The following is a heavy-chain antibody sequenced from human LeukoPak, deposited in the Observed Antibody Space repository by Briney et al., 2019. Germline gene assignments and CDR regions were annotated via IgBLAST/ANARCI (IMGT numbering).Heavy chain of an antibody. Sequence: GGSLRLSCAASGFTFSSYAMSWVRQAPGKGLEWVSAISGSGGSIYYADSVEGRFTISRDNSKNTLYLQMNSLRAEDTAVYYCAKGRSSGWSSSFDYWGQGTLVTVSS. CDR1: GFTFSSYA. J-gene: IGHJ4*02. CDR2: ISGSGGSI. V-gene: IGHV3-23*01. D-gene: IGHD6-19*01. CDR3: AKGRSSGWSSSFDY.